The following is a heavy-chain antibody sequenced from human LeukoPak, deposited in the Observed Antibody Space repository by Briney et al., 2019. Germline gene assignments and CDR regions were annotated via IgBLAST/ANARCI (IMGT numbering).Heavy chain of an antibody. J-gene: IGHJ4*02. CDR3: ATEYSSGWYNGDY. Sequence: PGGSLRLSCAASGFTFSSYWMSWVRQAPGKGLEWVANIKQDGSEKYYVDPVKGRFTISRDNAKNSLYLQMDSLRAEDTAVYYCATEYSSGWYNGDYWGQGTLVTVSS. CDR1: GFTFSSYW. CDR2: IKQDGSEK. D-gene: IGHD6-19*01. V-gene: IGHV3-7*02.